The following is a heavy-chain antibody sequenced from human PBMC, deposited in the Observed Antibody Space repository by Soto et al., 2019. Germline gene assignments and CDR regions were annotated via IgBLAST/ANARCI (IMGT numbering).Heavy chain of an antibody. CDR3: AREGNLGRWLQPLDF. V-gene: IGHV4-34*01. Sequence: SSETLSLTCAVYGGSFSGYYWSWIRQPPGKGLEWIGEINHSGSTNYNPSLKSRVTMSLDTSKNQFSLRLISVTAADTAKYFCAREGNLGRWLQPLDFWGQGTLVTVSS. CDR2: INHSGST. CDR1: GGSFSGYY. J-gene: IGHJ4*02. D-gene: IGHD5-12*01.